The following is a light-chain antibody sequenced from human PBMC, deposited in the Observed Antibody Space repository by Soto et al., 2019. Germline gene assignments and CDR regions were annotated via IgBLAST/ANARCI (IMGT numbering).Light chain of an antibody. V-gene: IGKV3-15*01. CDR3: QQYKSWPPIT. Sequence: EIVLTQSPGTLSLSPGERATLSCRASQSVSSSYLAWYQQKPGQAPSLLIYGASTRATGVPDRFSGTGSGTEFTLTISSLKSEDDAVYYCQQYKSWPPITFGEVTRLEIK. CDR2: GAS. J-gene: IGKJ5*01. CDR1: QSVSSSY.